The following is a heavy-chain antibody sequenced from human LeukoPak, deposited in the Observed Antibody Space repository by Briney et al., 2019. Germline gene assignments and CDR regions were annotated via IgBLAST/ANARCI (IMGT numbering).Heavy chain of an antibody. CDR2: IDPGDSDV. Sequence: GESLKISCKGSEYRFTFYWIDWVRQMPGKGLEWMGSIDPGDSDVIYSPSFQGQVTISADKSINTAYLHWSSLKASDTAMYYCARQQYSSSSIDYWGQGTLVTVSS. CDR3: ARQQYSSSSIDY. J-gene: IGHJ4*02. V-gene: IGHV5-51*01. CDR1: EYRFTFYW. D-gene: IGHD6-6*01.